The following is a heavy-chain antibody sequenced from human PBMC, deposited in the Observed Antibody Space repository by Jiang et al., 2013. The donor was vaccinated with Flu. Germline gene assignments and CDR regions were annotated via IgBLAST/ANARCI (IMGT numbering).Heavy chain of an antibody. J-gene: IGHJ6*02. V-gene: IGHV1-69*01. CDR3: AREAGSRFLEWLSPSYGMDV. CDR2: IIPNFGAA. D-gene: IGHD3-3*01. CDR1: GDTFSNYF. Sequence: SGAEVKKPGSSVKVSCKASGDTFSNYFISWVRQAPGQGLQWMGGIIPNFGAASYDQKLQGRLTIIADESTSTVYMDLSSLRSEDTAVYYCAREAGSRFLEWLSPSYGMDVWGQGTTVTVSS.